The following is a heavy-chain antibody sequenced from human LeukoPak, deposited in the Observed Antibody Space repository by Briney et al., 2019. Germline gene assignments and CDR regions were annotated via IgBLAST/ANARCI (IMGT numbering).Heavy chain of an antibody. D-gene: IGHD4-11*01. J-gene: IGHJ4*02. V-gene: IGHV6-1*01. CDR1: GDSVSSNSPA. CDR2: TYYRSKWYN. CDR3: AREQYYFDY. Sequence: SQTLSLTCAISGDSVSSNSPAWNWIRQSPSRGLEWLGRTYYRSKWYNDYAESVKSRITINPDTSKNQFSLQLNSMTPEDTAVYYCAREQYYFDYWGQGTLVTVSS.